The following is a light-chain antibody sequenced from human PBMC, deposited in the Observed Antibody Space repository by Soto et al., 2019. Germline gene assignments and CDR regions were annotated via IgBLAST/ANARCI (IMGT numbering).Light chain of an antibody. Sequence: QSVLTQPPSVSGAPGQRVSISCTGDSSNLGADYDVHWYRQLPGTAPTLLIYNNNNRPSGVPDRFSGSRSGASASLAITGLQDDDEAIYYCQSFDVSLNVVFGGGTKLTVL. CDR2: NNN. CDR3: QSFDVSLNVV. CDR1: SSNLGADYD. V-gene: IGLV1-40*01. J-gene: IGLJ2*01.